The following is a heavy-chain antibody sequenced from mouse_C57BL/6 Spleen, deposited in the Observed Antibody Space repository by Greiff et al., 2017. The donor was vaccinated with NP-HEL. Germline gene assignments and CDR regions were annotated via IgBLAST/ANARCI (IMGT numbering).Heavy chain of an antibody. CDR2: FDPNSGGT. J-gene: IGHJ2*01. V-gene: IGHV1-72*01. D-gene: IGHD2-4*01. CDR1: GYTFTSYW. CDR3: ARSYDYDERGDFDY. Sequence: QVQLQQPGAELVKPGASVKLSCKASGYTFTSYWMHWVKQRPGRGLEWIGRFDPNSGGTKYNEKFKSKATLTVDKPSSTAYMQLSSLTSEDSAVYYCARSYDYDERGDFDYWGQGTTLTVSS.